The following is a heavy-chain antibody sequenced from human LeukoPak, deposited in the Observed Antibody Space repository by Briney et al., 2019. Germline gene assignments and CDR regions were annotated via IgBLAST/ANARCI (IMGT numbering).Heavy chain of an antibody. V-gene: IGHV3-21*01. D-gene: IGHD2-2*02. CDR3: ARRNTGYCTGTSCYNHFYFMDA. J-gene: IGHJ6*03. CDR1: GFTFSNYA. Sequence: GGSLRLSCAASGFTFSNYAMMWVRQAPGKGLEWVSYISSSSSYIYYADSVKGRFTISRDNANNSVILHMNGQRAEDTAVYYCARRNTGYCTGTSCYNHFYFMDAWGKGTTVTVSS. CDR2: ISSSSSYI.